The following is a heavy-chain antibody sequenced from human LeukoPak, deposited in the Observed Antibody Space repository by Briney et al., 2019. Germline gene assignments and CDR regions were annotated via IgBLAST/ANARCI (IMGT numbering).Heavy chain of an antibody. CDR2: IYSGGDT. Sequence: GGSLRLSCAVSGFIVSSNYMSWVRQAPGKGPEWVSVIYSGGDTYYADSVKSRFTVSRDNSKNTLYLQMNSLRAEDTAVYYCARGEGGIAAAVTDYWGQGTLVTVSS. CDR3: ARGEGGIAAAVTDY. D-gene: IGHD6-13*01. CDR1: GFIVSSNY. J-gene: IGHJ4*02. V-gene: IGHV3-53*01.